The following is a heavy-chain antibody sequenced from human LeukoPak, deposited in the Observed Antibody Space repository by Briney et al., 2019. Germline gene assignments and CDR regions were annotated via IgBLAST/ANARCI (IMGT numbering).Heavy chain of an antibody. D-gene: IGHD5-18*01. CDR3: ARSSHSRGYSSSRRSAKLDRGFDY. CDR2: MNPNSGNT. CDR1: GYTFTSYD. Sequence: ASVKVSCKASGYTFTSYDINWVRQATGQGLEWMGWMNPNSGNTGYAQKFQGRVTMTRNTSISAAYMELSSLRSEDTAVYYCARSSHSRGYSSSRRSAKLDRGFDYWGQGTLVTVSS. J-gene: IGHJ4*02. V-gene: IGHV1-8*01.